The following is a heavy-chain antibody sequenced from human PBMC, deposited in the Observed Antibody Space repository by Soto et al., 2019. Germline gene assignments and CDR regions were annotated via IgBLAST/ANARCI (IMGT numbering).Heavy chain of an antibody. D-gene: IGHD2-2*01. CDR1: GYTFTTHG. Sequence: QVQLVQSGAEVKKPGASVKVSCKASGYTFTTHGISWVRQVPGQGLEWMGWVRGDNGHTNYAQSLQGRVTMTTDTSTNTAYMALRSLRSDDTAVYYCARDLGCCSSGACYREWFEPWGQGTLVTVSS. J-gene: IGHJ5*02. CDR2: VRGDNGHT. CDR3: ARDLGCCSSGACYREWFEP. V-gene: IGHV1-18*01.